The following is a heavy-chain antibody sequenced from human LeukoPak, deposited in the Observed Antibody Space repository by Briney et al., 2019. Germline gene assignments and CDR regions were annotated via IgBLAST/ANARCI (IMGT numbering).Heavy chain of an antibody. Sequence: SETLSLTCTVSGGSISSSSYYWGWIRQPPGKGLEWIGSIYYSGSTYYNPSLKSRVTISVDTSKNQFSLKLSSVTAADTAVYYCARRHPDGDYLWFDPWGQGTLVTVSS. CDR1: GGSISSSSYY. J-gene: IGHJ5*02. D-gene: IGHD4-17*01. V-gene: IGHV4-39*01. CDR2: IYYSGST. CDR3: ARRHPDGDYLWFDP.